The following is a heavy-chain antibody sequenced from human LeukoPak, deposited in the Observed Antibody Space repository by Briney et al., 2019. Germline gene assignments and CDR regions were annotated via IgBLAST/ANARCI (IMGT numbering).Heavy chain of an antibody. CDR3: ARHLNNCGDDCYIFDY. CDR1: GGSISSSSYY. Sequence: SSETLSLTCTVSGGSISSSSYYWGWIRQPPGKGLEWIGYISYSGSTNYNPSLKSRVTISVDTSKNQFSLRVSSVTAADTAVYYCARHLNNCGDDCYIFDYWGQGTLVTVSS. V-gene: IGHV4-39*01. CDR2: ISYSGST. J-gene: IGHJ4*02. D-gene: IGHD2-21*01.